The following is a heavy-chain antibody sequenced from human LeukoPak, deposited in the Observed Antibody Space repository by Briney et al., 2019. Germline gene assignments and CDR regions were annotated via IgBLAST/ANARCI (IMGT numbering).Heavy chain of an antibody. V-gene: IGHV3-48*02. CDR1: GFTFSGYS. CDR2: ISISSTTI. J-gene: IGHJ4*02. Sequence: GGSLRLSCLASGFTFSGYSMNWVRQAPGKGLEWVSYISISSTTINYADSVKGRFTISRDNAKNSLYLQMNSLRDEDTAVYYCAKRGGRDYDILTASYWGQGTLVTVSS. D-gene: IGHD3-9*01. CDR3: AKRGGRDYDILTASY.